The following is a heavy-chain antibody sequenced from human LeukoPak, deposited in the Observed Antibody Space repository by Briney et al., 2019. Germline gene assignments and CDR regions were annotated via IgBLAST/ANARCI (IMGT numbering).Heavy chain of an antibody. CDR2: ISWNSGSI. D-gene: IGHD5-24*01. V-gene: IGHV3-9*01. CDR1: GFTFDDYA. J-gene: IGHJ4*02. CDR3: AKDTGWLQSYLFDY. Sequence: GGSLRLSCAASGFTFDDYAMHWVRQAPGKGLEWVSGISWNSGSIGYADSVKGRFTISRDNAKNSLYLQMNSLRAEDTALYYCAKDTGWLQSYLFDYWGQGTLVTVSS.